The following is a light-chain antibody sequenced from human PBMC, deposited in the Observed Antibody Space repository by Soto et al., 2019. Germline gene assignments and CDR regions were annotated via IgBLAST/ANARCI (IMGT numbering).Light chain of an antibody. V-gene: IGKV3-11*01. J-gene: IGKJ4*01. CDR1: QSVSSY. Sequence: GXXATLXCRASQSVSSYLAWYQQKPGQAPRLLIYDASNRATGIPAXXXXXXXXXXXXXXXSSLEPEDFAVYYCQQRNNWPPTFGGGTKVEXK. CDR2: DAS. CDR3: QQRNNWPPT.